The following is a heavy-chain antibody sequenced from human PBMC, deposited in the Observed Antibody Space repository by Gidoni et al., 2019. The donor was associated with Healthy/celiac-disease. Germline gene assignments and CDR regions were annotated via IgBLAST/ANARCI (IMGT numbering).Heavy chain of an antibody. CDR3: ARENRRLTIFGVALGGAFDI. D-gene: IGHD3-3*01. V-gene: IGHV3-66*01. CDR1: GVTVSRNY. CDR2: IYSGGST. Sequence: EVQLVESGGGLVQAGGSLRLSCAASGVTVSRNYMSGVRTAPGKGLEWVSVIYSGGSTYYADSVKGRFTISRDNSKNTLYLQMNSLRAEDTAVYYCARENRRLTIFGVALGGAFDIWGQGTMVTVSS. J-gene: IGHJ3*02.